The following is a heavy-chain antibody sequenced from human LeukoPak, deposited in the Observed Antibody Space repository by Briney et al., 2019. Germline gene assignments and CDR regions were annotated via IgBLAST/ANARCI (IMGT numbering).Heavy chain of an antibody. J-gene: IGHJ4*02. CDR3: AKVPGYDFWSGYYNYFDY. CDR1: GFTFSSYA. Sequence: PGGSLRLSCAASGFTFSSYAMSWVRQAPGKGLEWVSAISGSGGSTYYADSVKGRFTISRDNSKNTLHLQMNSLRAEDTAVYYCAKVPGYDFWSGYYNYFDYWGQGTLVTVSS. CDR2: ISGSGGST. V-gene: IGHV3-23*01. D-gene: IGHD3-3*01.